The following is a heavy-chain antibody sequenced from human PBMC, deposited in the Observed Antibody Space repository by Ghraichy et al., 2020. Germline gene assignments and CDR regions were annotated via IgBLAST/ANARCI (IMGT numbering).Heavy chain of an antibody. CDR1: GGSVSSGSYY. CDR2: IYYSGST. V-gene: IGHV4-61*01. CDR3: ARDQLDIAVAGLEGFDP. D-gene: IGHD6-19*01. J-gene: IGHJ5*02. Sequence: ETLSLTCTVSGGSVSSGSYYWSWIRQPPGKGLEWIGYIYYSGSTNYNPSLKSRVTISVDTSKNQFSLKLSSVTAADTAVYYCARDQLDIAVAGLEGFDPWGQGTLVTVSS.